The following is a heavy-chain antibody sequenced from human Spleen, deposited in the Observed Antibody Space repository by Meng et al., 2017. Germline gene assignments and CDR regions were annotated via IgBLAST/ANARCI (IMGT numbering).Heavy chain of an antibody. Sequence: GGSLRLSCAGSGFVFSTYEMIWVRQAPGKGLEWVSYIDSSGRTKYYADSVKGRFTISRDNAKSSLYLQMNSLRAEDTADYYCARDLSNEGSYFYYGMDVWGLGTTVTVSS. V-gene: IGHV3-48*03. CDR3: ARDLSNEGSYFYYGMDV. D-gene: IGHD5/OR15-5a*01. CDR1: GFVFSTYE. J-gene: IGHJ6*02. CDR2: IDSSGRTK.